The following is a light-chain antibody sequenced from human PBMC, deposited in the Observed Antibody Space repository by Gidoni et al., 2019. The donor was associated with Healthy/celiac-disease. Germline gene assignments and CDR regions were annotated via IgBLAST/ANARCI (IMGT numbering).Light chain of an antibody. CDR1: QSISSW. J-gene: IGKJ3*01. CDR2: KAS. V-gene: IGKV1-5*03. CDR3: QQYNSYSPLFT. Sequence: DIQMTQTPPTLSASVGDRVTITCRASQSISSWLAWYHQKPGKAPKLLIYKASSLESGVPSRFSGSGSGTGFTLTISSLQPDDFATYYCQQYNSYSPLFTFGPGTKVDIK.